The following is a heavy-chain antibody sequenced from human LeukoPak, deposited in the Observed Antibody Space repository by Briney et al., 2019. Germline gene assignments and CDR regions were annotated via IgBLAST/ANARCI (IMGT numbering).Heavy chain of an antibody. CDR2: ISYDGSDK. J-gene: IGHJ4*02. CDR3: AKVKEDRYYNSRGFYLDY. CDR1: GSTFTNAW. D-gene: IGHD3-22*01. Sequence: GGSLRLSCAASGSTFTNAWMNWVRQAPGKGLEWVAAISYDGSDKYYTDSVKGRFTISRVNSENTLYLQMNSLRAEDTAIYYCAKVKEDRYYNSRGFYLDYWGQGTLVTVSS. V-gene: IGHV3-30*18.